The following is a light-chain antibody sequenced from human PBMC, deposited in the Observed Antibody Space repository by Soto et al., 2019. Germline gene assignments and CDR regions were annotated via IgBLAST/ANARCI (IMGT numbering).Light chain of an antibody. CDR3: QHYYSYSEA. CDR2: KAS. Sequence: DIQMTQSPSTLSGSVGDRVTITCRDSQTISSWLAWYQQKPGKAPKLLIYKASTLKSEVPSRFSGSRSGTEFTHTISRLQPDDFATYYCQHYYSYSEAFGQGTKVELK. J-gene: IGKJ1*01. V-gene: IGKV1-5*03. CDR1: QTISSW.